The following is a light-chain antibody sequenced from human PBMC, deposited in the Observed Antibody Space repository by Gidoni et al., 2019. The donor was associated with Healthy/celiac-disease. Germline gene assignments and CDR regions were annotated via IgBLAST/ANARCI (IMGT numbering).Light chain of an antibody. Sequence: ELVLTQSPATLSLSPGERATLSCRASQSVSSYLAWYQQKPGQAPRLLIYDASNRATGIPARFSGSGSGTDFTLTISSLEPEDFAVYYCQQRSNWPPGITFXQXTRLEIK. CDR2: DAS. CDR3: QQRSNWPPGIT. V-gene: IGKV3-11*01. J-gene: IGKJ5*01. CDR1: QSVSSY.